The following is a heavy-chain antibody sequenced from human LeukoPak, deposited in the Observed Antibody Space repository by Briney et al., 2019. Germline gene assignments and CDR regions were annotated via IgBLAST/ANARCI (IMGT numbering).Heavy chain of an antibody. D-gene: IGHD3-22*01. Sequence: SETLSLTCTVSGASISSTSYYWGWIRQPPEKGLQWIGSIHYGGSAYYNPSLKSRITISVDTSKNQFSLKLSSVTATDTAVYYCARLTFYYDVSGYYFDYWGQGTPVTVSS. CDR2: IHYGGSA. CDR1: GASISSTSYY. V-gene: IGHV4-39*01. J-gene: IGHJ4*02. CDR3: ARLTFYYDVSGYYFDY.